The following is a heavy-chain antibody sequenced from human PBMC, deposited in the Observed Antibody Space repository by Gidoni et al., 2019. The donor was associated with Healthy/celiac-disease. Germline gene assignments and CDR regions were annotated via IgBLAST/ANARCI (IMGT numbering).Heavy chain of an antibody. V-gene: IGHV1-18*01. D-gene: IGHD2-21*02. J-gene: IGHJ4*02. Sequence: QVQLVQSGAEVKKPGASVKVSCKASGYTFTSYGISWVRQAPGQGLEWMGWISAYNGNTNYAQKLQGRVTMTTDISTSTAYMELRSLRSDDTAVYYCARDVRSVVTAIQFFDYWGQGTLVTVSS. CDR2: ISAYNGNT. CDR3: ARDVRSVVTAIQFFDY. CDR1: GYTFTSYG.